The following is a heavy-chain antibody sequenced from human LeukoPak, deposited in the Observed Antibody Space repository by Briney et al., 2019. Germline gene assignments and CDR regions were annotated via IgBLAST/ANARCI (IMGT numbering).Heavy chain of an antibody. CDR1: GGSFSGYY. D-gene: IGHD5-18*01. CDR3: ARLEGYSYGYVDY. CDR2: INHSGST. J-gene: IGHJ4*02. V-gene: IGHV4-34*01. Sequence: KPSETLSLTCAVYGGSFSGYYWSWIRQPPGKGLEWIGEINHSGSTNYNPSLKSRVTISVDTSKNQFSLKLSSVTAADTAVYYCARLEGYSYGYVDYWGQGTLVTVSS.